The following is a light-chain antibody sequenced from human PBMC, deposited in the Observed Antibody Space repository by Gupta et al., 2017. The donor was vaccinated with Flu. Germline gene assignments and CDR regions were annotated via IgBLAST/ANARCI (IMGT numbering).Light chain of an antibody. J-gene: IGLJ1*01. Sequence: SYELTQPPSVSVSPGQTASITCSGDNLVDKYASWYQQKPGQSPVLVIYKDTKRPSGIPERFSGSNSGNTATLTISGTQAMDEADYYCQAWDSTTGVFGTGTKVTVL. V-gene: IGLV3-1*01. CDR3: QAWDSTTGV. CDR1: NLVDKY. CDR2: KDT.